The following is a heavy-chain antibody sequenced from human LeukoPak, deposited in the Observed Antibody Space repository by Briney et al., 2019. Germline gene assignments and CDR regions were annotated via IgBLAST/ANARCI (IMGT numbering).Heavy chain of an antibody. CDR3: ARVRPYSSGWNFDY. J-gene: IGHJ4*02. V-gene: IGHV1-2*02. D-gene: IGHD6-19*01. CDR1: GYTFTGYY. CDR2: INPNSGGT. Sequence: ASVKVSCKASGYTFTGYYMHWVRQAPGQGLEWMGWINPNSGGTNYAPKFQGRVTMTRDTSLSTVYMELSRLTSDDTALYYCARVRPYSSGWNFDYWGQGTLVTVSS.